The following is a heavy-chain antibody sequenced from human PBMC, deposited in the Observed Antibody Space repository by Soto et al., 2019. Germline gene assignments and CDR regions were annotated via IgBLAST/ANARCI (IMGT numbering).Heavy chain of an antibody. J-gene: IGHJ4*02. V-gene: IGHV3-23*01. Sequence: GGSLRLSCAASGFTFSSYAMSWVRQAPGKGLEWVSAISGSGGSTYYADSVKGRFTISRDNSKNTQYLQMNSLRAEDTAVDYCAKGYYDFWSGYFNYFDYWGQGTLVTVSS. CDR1: GFTFSSYA. CDR3: AKGYYDFWSGYFNYFDY. CDR2: ISGSGGST. D-gene: IGHD3-3*01.